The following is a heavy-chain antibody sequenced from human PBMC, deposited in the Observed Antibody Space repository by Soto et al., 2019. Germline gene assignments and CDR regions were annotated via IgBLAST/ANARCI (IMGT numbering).Heavy chain of an antibody. V-gene: IGHV1-3*01. CDR3: AREGGTIAALEN. J-gene: IGHJ4*02. CDR2: INAGNGNT. CDR1: GYTFTSYA. Sequence: QVQLVQSGAEVKKPGASVKVSCKASGYTFTSYAMHWVRQAPGQRLEWMGWINAGNGNTKYSQKFQGRVTITRDTSASTDYMELSILRSEDTAVYYCAREGGTIAALENWGQGTLVTVSS. D-gene: IGHD6-13*01.